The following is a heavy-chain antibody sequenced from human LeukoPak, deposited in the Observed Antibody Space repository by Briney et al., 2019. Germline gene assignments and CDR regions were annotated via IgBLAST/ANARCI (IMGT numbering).Heavy chain of an antibody. CDR1: GGSISSSRYY. CDR2: ISYSGST. Sequence: TPSETLSLTCTVSGGSISSSRYYWGWIRQPPGKGLEWIGSISYSGSTYYSPSLKSRVTISVDTSKNQFSLKLSSVTAADTAVYYCPRQRVGYCSGGSCYSPYFDYWGQGTLVTVSS. J-gene: IGHJ4*02. D-gene: IGHD2-15*01. CDR3: PRQRVGYCSGGSCYSPYFDY. V-gene: IGHV4-39*01.